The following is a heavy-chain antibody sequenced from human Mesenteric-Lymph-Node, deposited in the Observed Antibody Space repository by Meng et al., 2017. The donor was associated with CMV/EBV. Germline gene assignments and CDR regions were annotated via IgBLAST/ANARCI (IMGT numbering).Heavy chain of an antibody. J-gene: IGHJ2*01. CDR2: INWNGGST. CDR1: FTCDDYG. V-gene: IGHV3-20*03. D-gene: IGHD4/OR15-4a*01. Sequence: FTCDDYGMSWVRQAPGKGLEWVSGINWNGGSTGYADSVKGRFTISRDNAKNSLYLQMNSLRAEDTALYYCARGQLYGGNFLSTGYFGLWGRGTLVTVSS. CDR3: ARGQLYGGNFLSTGYFGL.